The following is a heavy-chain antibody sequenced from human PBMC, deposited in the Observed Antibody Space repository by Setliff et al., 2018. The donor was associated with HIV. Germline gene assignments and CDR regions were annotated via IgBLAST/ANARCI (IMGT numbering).Heavy chain of an antibody. CDR1: GLTFNEYS. CDR3: VRDYYDTVGPSRQAFDV. Sequence: GGSLRLSCAASGLTFNEYSIHWVRQAPGKVLEGVAIISLDGTRKDYADSVKGRFTVSRVNARQTVYLQMNSLRTDDTATYYCVRDYYDTVGPSRQAFDVWGQGTMVTVSS. V-gene: IGHV3-30*04. J-gene: IGHJ3*01. D-gene: IGHD3-22*01. CDR2: ISLDGTRK.